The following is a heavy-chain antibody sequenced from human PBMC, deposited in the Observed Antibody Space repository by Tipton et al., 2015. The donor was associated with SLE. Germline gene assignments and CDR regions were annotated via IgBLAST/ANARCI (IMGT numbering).Heavy chain of an antibody. CDR1: GDSISSGGYY. J-gene: IGHJ4*02. V-gene: IGHV4-31*03. D-gene: IGHD5-12*01. Sequence: TLSLTCTVSGDSISSGGYYWSWIRQHPGKGLEWIGYIYNTGSTTYRPSLQSRVTISAEPSKNQFTLHLRSVTAADTAVYFCARGGVGGYDYFDYWGQGTVVSVSS. CDR2: IYNTGST. CDR3: ARGGVGGYDYFDY.